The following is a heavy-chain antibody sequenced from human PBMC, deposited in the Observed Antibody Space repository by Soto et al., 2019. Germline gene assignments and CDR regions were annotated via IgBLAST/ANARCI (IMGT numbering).Heavy chain of an antibody. CDR1: GGSISSSSYY. CDR2: IYYSGST. Sequence: SETLSLTCTVSGGSISSSSYYWGWIHQPPGKGLEWIGSIYYSGSTYYNPSLKSRVTISVDTSKNQFSLKLSSVTAADTAVYYCARLGATVTTLDYWGQGTLVTVSS. CDR3: ARLGATVTTLDY. J-gene: IGHJ4*02. D-gene: IGHD4-17*01. V-gene: IGHV4-39*01.